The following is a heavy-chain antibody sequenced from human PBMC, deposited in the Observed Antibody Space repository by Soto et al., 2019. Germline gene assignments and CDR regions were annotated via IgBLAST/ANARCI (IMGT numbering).Heavy chain of an antibody. J-gene: IGHJ4*02. CDR1: GGTFSSYS. CDR3: ARDGGRHSGGIDY. Sequence: QVQLVQSGAEVKKPGSSVKVSCKASGGTFSSYSINWVRQAPGQGVEWMGEIIPIFGTANYAQQFQGRVTITTDDSTSTAYMELSSLRSEDTAVYYCARDGGRHSGGIDYWGQGTLVTVSS. V-gene: IGHV1-69*01. D-gene: IGHD1-26*01. CDR2: IIPIFGTA.